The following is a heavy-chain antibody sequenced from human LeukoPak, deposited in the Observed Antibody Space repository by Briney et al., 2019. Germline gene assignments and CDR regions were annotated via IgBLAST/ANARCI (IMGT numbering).Heavy chain of an antibody. CDR2: ISTSSIYI. Sequence: GGSLRLSCAASGFTFSSYSMNWVRQAPGKGLEWVSSISTSSIYIYYADSVKGRFTISRGNAKNSLYLQMNSLRAEDTAVYYCAKGRWGLTINNFDLWGQGTMVTVSS. V-gene: IGHV3-21*01. CDR3: AKGRWGLTINNFDL. CDR1: GFTFSSYS. D-gene: IGHD7-27*01. J-gene: IGHJ3*01.